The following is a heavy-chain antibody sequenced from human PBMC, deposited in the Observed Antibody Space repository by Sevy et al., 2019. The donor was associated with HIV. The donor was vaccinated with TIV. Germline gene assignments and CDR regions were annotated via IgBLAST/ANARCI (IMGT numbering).Heavy chain of an antibody. Sequence: ASVKVSCKASGYTFAGYQMYWVRQAPGQGLEWMGWINPNSGGTKFAPKFQGRVTMTRETSINTVYMELSRLSSDDKAVYYCARDQQWLAQASGGSQPRYYNNYAMDVWGQGTTVTVSS. V-gene: IGHV1-2*02. CDR1: GYTFAGYQ. CDR2: INPNSGGT. CDR3: ARDQQWLAQASGGSQPRYYNNYAMDV. D-gene: IGHD6-19*01. J-gene: IGHJ6*02.